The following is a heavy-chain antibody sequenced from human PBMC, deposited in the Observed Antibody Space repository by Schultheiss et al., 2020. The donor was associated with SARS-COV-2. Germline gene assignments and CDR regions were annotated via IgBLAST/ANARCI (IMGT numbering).Heavy chain of an antibody. V-gene: IGHV4-59*10. CDR1: GGSFSGYY. CDR2: IYTSGST. Sequence: SETLSLTCAVYGGSFSGYYWSWVRQHPGKGLEWIGRIYTSGSTNYNPSLKSRVTMSVDTSKNQFSLKLSSVTAADTAVYYCARVSSMGGSYSGYFDYWGQGTLVTVSS. D-gene: IGHD1-26*01. J-gene: IGHJ4*02. CDR3: ARVSSMGGSYSGYFDY.